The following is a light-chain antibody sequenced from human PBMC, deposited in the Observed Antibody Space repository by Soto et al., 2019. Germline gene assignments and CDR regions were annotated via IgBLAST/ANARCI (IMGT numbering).Light chain of an antibody. V-gene: IGKV3-11*01. CDR2: DAS. Sequence: EIVLTQSPATLSLSPGERATLSCRASQSVSSYLAWYQQKPGQAPRLLIYDASNRATGIPVRFSGSGSGTDFTLTISSLEPEVIAVYYCQQRSNWPSIFGKGNKLQVK. J-gene: IGKJ2*01. CDR3: QQRSNWPSI. CDR1: QSVSSY.